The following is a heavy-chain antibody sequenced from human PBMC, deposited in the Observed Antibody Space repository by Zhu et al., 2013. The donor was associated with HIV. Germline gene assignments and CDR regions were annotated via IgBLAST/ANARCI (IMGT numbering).Heavy chain of an antibody. CDR2: MNPNSGNT. V-gene: IGHV1-8*02. Sequence: QVQLVQSGAEVKTPGASVKISCRTSGYTLTSAMIHWVRQATGQGLEWMGWMNPNSGNTGYAQKFQGRVTMTRNTSISTAYMELSSLRSEDTAVYYCAARGNDYGVYYYYGMDVWGQGTTVTVSS. J-gene: IGHJ6*02. D-gene: IGHD4-17*01. CDR1: GYTLTSAM. CDR3: AARGNDYGVYYYYGMDV.